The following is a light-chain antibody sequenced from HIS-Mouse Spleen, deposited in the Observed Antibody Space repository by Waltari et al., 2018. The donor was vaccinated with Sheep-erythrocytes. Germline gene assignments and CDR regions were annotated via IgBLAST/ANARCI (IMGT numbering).Light chain of an antibody. CDR3: SQYNSYPLT. Sequence: DIQMTQSPSTLSASVGDRVTITCRASQSISSWLAWSQQKPGTAPKLLIYKASRLESGVTSRFSGSRYGAEFTLTTSRLQPDDFAAYYCSQYNSYPLTFGGGTKVEIK. CDR1: QSISSW. V-gene: IGKV1-5*03. J-gene: IGKJ4*01. CDR2: KAS.